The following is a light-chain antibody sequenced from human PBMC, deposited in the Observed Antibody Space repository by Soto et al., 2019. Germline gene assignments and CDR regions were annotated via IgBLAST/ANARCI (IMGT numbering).Light chain of an antibody. CDR2: GAS. CDR3: QQYGGSPWT. Sequence: EIVLTQSPGTLSLSPGERATLSCRASQSVSSNYLAWYQHRPGQAPRFLIYGASSRATGIPDRFSGSGSGTDFTLTISSLEPEDFAVYYCQQYGGSPWTFGQGTKVEIK. CDR1: QSVSSNY. V-gene: IGKV3-20*01. J-gene: IGKJ1*01.